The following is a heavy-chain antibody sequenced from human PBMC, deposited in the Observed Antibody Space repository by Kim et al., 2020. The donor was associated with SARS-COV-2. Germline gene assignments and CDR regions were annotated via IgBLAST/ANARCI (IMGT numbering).Heavy chain of an antibody. V-gene: IGHV3-23*01. D-gene: IGHD6-13*01. CDR1: GFTFSSYA. CDR3: AKSYSSSWWPVYYFDY. Sequence: GGSLRLSCAASGFTFSSYAMSWVRQAPGKGLEWVSAISGSGGSTYYADSVKGRFTISRDNSKNTLYLQMNSLRAEDTAVYYCAKSYSSSWWPVYYFDYWGQGTLVTVSS. CDR2: ISGSGGST. J-gene: IGHJ4*02.